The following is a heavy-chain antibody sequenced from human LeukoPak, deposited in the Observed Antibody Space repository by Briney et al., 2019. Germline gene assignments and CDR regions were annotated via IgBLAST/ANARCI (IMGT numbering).Heavy chain of an antibody. CDR3: ARDSSLWFGESFR. CDR2: ISYDGSNK. CDR1: GFSFSSYA. J-gene: IGHJ4*02. D-gene: IGHD3-10*01. V-gene: IGHV3-30-3*01. Sequence: GRSLRLYCAASGFSFSSYAMHWVRQAPGKGLEWVAVISYDGSNKYYADSVKGRFTISRDNSKNTLYLQMNSLRAEDTAVYYCARDSSLWFGESFRWGQGTLVTVSS.